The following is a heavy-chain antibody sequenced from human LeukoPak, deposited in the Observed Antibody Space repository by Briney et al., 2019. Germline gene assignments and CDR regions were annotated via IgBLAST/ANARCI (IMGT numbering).Heavy chain of an antibody. J-gene: IGHJ4*02. D-gene: IGHD2-2*01. Sequence: ASVKVSCKASGYTFTSYGISWVRQAPGQGLEWMGWISAYNGNTNYAQKLQGRVTMTTDTSTSTAYMELRSLRPDDTAVYYCARDICSSTSCYSSNFDYWGQGTLVTVSS. V-gene: IGHV1-18*01. CDR3: ARDICSSTSCYSSNFDY. CDR2: ISAYNGNT. CDR1: GYTFTSYG.